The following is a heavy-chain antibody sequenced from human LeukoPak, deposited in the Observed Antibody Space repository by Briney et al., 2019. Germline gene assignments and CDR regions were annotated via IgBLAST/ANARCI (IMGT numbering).Heavy chain of an antibody. Sequence: GGSLRLYSAASGFTFSSYAMSWVRQAPGKGLEWVSAISGSGGSTYYADSVKGRFTISRDNSKNTLYLQMNSLRAEDTAVYYCAKDSNYGGNFNWGQGTLVTVSS. CDR2: ISGSGGST. V-gene: IGHV3-23*01. CDR1: GFTFSSYA. J-gene: IGHJ4*02. CDR3: AKDSNYGGNFN. D-gene: IGHD4-23*01.